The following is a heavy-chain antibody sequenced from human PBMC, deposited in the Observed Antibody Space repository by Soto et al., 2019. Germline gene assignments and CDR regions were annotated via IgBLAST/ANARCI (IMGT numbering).Heavy chain of an antibody. V-gene: IGHV3-15*01. CDR3: TTASSSWAYYYYYGMDV. D-gene: IGHD2-2*01. Sequence: GGSLRLSCTVSGFTFSNAWMTRVRQAPGKGLEWVGRIKSKTDDGTTDYAAPVKGRFTISRDDSRNTLYLQMNSLKTEDTAVYYCTTASSSWAYYYYYGMDVWGQGTTVTVSS. J-gene: IGHJ6*02. CDR1: GFTFSNAW. CDR2: IKSKTDDGTT.